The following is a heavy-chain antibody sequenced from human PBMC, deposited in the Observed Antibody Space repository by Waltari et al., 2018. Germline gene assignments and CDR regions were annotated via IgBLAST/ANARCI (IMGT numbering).Heavy chain of an antibody. CDR2: ISASSTYI. CDR1: GFTFSIYN. D-gene: IGHD6-6*01. J-gene: IGHJ4*02. V-gene: IGHV3-21*01. CDR3: ASGYSSSSLDY. Sequence: EVQLVESGGGLVKPGGSLRLSCAASGFTFSIYNMNWVRQAPGKGQEWASAISASSTYINYADEMKGRFTSSRDNAKNSLYLQMNSLRAEDTAVYYCASGYSSSSLDYWGQGTLVTVSS.